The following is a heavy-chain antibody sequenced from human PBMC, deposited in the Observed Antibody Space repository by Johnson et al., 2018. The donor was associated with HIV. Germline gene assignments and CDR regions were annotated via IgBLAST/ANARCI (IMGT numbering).Heavy chain of an antibody. J-gene: IGHJ3*02. CDR1: GFTFSSYA. CDR3: ARGSGSSIGARGAFDI. D-gene: IGHD6-6*01. Sequence: VQLVESGGGVVQPGRSLSLSCAASGFTFSSYAIHWVRQAPGKGLEWVSYISSSGGTISNADSVKGRCTISRNNAKNSLYLQMNSLRAGDTAVYYCARGSGSSIGARGAFDIWGQGTMVTVSS. CDR2: ISSSGGTI. V-gene: IGHV3-48*04.